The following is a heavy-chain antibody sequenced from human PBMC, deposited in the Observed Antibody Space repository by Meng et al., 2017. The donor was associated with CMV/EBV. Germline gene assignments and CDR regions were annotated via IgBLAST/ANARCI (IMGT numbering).Heavy chain of an antibody. Sequence: SLRLSCAASGFTFSSYAMSWVRQAPGKGLEWVSGISWNSGSIGYADSVKGRFTISRDNAKNSLYLQMNSLRAEDTALYYCARGARGLVLRFLEWLSVDYWGQGTLVTVSS. CDR2: ISWNSGSI. CDR1: GFTFSSYA. CDR3: ARGARGLVLRFLEWLSVDY. J-gene: IGHJ4*02. D-gene: IGHD3-3*01. V-gene: IGHV3-9*01.